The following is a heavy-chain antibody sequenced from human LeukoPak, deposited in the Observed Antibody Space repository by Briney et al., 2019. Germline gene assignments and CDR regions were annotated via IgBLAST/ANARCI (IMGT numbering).Heavy chain of an antibody. CDR2: INPNSGGT. D-gene: IGHD6-13*01. CDR1: GYIFTDYY. J-gene: IGHJ6*03. CDR3: ARAKIGIAAAGMGFRDYYYYMDV. V-gene: IGHV1-2*06. Sequence: ASVKVSCKASGYIFTDYYMHWVRQAPGQELGWMGRINPNSGGTNYAQKFQGRVTMTRDTSIRTAYMELSRLRSDDTAVYYCARAKIGIAAAGMGFRDYYYYMDVWGKGTTVTVSS.